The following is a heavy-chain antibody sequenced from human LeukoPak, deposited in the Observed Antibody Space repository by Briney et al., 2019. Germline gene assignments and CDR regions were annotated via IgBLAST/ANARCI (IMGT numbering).Heavy chain of an antibody. CDR1: GFTFSSYC. V-gene: IGHV3-7*01. CDR3: ARDLYRIVVVHLYFDY. J-gene: IGHJ4*02. Sequence: GSLRLSCAASGFTFSSYCRSWVRQAPGKGLEWVANIKKGGSNKYNVDSVKGRFTISRDNAKNSLYLQMNSLRAEDTAVYYCARDLYRIVVVHLYFDYWGQGTLVTVSS. D-gene: IGHD3-22*01. CDR2: IKKGGSNK.